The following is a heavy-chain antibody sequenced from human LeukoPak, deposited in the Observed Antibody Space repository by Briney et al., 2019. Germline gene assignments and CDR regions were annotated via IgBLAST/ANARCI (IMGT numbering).Heavy chain of an antibody. Sequence: GGSLRLSCAASGFTFSSYAMNWVRQAPGMGLEWVSSISGSGGSTYYADPVKGRFTISRDNSKNTLYLQMNSLRAEDTAVYYCARGLGRELDGAFDIWGQGTMVTVSS. D-gene: IGHD3-10*01. J-gene: IGHJ3*02. CDR3: ARGLGRELDGAFDI. V-gene: IGHV3-23*01. CDR1: GFTFSSYA. CDR2: ISGSGGST.